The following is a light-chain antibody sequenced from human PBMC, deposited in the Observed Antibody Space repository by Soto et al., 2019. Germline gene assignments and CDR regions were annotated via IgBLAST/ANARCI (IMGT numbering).Light chain of an antibody. CDR2: DVG. Sequence: QSALTQPASVSGSPGQSITISCTGTSSDVGGYNFVSWYQHHPGKAPKLMIFDVGNRPSGVSDRFSGSKSGNTASLTISGLQAEDEADYYCSSYTSRSTPYVFGTGTKLTVL. CDR1: SSDVGGYNF. V-gene: IGLV2-14*01. J-gene: IGLJ1*01. CDR3: SSYTSRSTPYV.